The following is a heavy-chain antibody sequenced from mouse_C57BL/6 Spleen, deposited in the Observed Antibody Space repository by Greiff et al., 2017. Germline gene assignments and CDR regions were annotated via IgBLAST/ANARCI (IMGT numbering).Heavy chain of an antibody. CDR2: IYPSDSET. J-gene: IGHJ4*01. D-gene: IGHD2-3*01. V-gene: IGHV1-61*01. CDR3: ARSDGYYRYAMDD. Sequence: VKLQESGAELVRPGSSVKLSCKASGYTFTSYWMDWVKQRPGQGLEWICNIYPSDSETPYNQKFKDKATWTVEKYASTAYMQLSSLTSEDSAVDYCARSDGYYRYAMDDVGQGTSVTVSA. CDR1: GYTFTSYW.